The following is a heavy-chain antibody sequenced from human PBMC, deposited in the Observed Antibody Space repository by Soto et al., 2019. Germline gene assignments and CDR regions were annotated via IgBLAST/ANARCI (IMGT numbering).Heavy chain of an antibody. CDR3: ARVRGRLELLQDYYYYGMDV. J-gene: IGHJ6*02. CDR1: GGTISSSNW. Sequence: PSETLSLTCAVSGGTISSSNWWSWVRQPPGKGLEWIGEIYHSGSTNYNPSLKSRVTISVDKSKNQFSLKLSSVTAADTAVYYCARVRGRLELLQDYYYYGMDVWGQGTTVTVSS. V-gene: IGHV4-4*02. CDR2: IYHSGST. D-gene: IGHD1-7*01.